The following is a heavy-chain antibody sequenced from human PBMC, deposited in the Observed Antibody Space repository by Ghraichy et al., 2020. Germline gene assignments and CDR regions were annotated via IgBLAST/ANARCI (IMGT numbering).Heavy chain of an antibody. CDR2: IYPGDSDT. D-gene: IGHD6-13*01. CDR3: ARHGYSSSWTQFDP. J-gene: IGHJ5*02. CDR1: GYSFTTYW. V-gene: IGHV5-51*01. Sequence: GESLNISCKGSGYSFTTYWIAWVRQMPGKGLEWMGIIYPGDSDTKYSPSFQGQVTISADKSISTAYLQWSSLKASDSAMYYCARHGYSSSWTQFDPWGQGTLVTVSS.